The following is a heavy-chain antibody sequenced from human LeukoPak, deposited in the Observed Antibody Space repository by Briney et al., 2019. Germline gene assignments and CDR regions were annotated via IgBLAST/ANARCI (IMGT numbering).Heavy chain of an antibody. CDR1: GFTFSSYG. Sequence: GGSLRLSCAASGFTFSSYGMHWVRQAPGKGLEWVAVISYDGSNKYYADSVKGRFTISRDNSKNTLYLQMNSLRAEDTAVYYCAKVYSYYYYYMDVWGKGTTVTVSS. CDR3: AKVYSYYYYYMDV. D-gene: IGHD2-15*01. J-gene: IGHJ6*03. V-gene: IGHV3-30*18. CDR2: ISYDGSNK.